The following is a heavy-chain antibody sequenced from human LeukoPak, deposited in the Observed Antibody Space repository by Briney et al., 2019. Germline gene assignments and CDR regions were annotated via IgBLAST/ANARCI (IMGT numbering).Heavy chain of an antibody. CDR2: IWYDGSNK. V-gene: IGHV3-33*01. CDR3: ARVTRDLYFDY. Sequence: GGSLRLSCAASGFTFSSYGMHWVRQAPGKGLEWVAVIWYDGSNKYYADSVKGRFTISRDNSKNTLYLQMNSLRAEDTAVYYCARVTRDLYFDYWGQGTLVTVSS. D-gene: IGHD2-15*01. J-gene: IGHJ4*02. CDR1: GFTFSSYG.